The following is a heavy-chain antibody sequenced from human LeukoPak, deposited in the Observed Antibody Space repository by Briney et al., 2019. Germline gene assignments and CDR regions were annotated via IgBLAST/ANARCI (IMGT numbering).Heavy chain of an antibody. V-gene: IGHV4-61*01. CDR2: IYYSGST. CDR3: ARGSSGWYYFDY. J-gene: IGHJ4*02. D-gene: IGHD6-19*01. CDR1: GGSVSSGTYY. Sequence: PSETLPLTCTVSGGSVSSGTYYWSWIRQPPGKGLEWIGYIYYSGSTNYNPSLKSRVTISVDTSKNQFSLKLNSVTAADTAVYYCARGSSGWYYFDYWGQGSLVTVSS.